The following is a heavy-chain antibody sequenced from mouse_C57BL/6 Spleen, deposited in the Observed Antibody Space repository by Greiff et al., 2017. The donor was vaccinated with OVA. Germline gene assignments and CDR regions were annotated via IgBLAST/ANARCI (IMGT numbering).Heavy chain of an antibody. Sequence: QVQLQQPGAELVRPGTSVKLSCKASGYTFTSYWMHWVKQRPGQGLEWIGVIDPSDSYTNYNQKFKGKATLTVDTSSSTAYMQLSSLKSEDSSVYYCATSGGKDYWGQGTTLTVSS. V-gene: IGHV1-59*01. J-gene: IGHJ2*01. CDR2: IDPSDSYT. D-gene: IGHD2-1*01. CDR1: GYTFTSYW. CDR3: ATSGGKDY.